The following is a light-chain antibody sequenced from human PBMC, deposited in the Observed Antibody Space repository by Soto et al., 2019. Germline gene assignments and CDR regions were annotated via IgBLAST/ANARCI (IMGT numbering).Light chain of an antibody. Sequence: DIQMTQSPSSLSASVGDRVTITCRSSHNIVNYLSWYQRKPGKAPKLLIYGASSLQSGVPSRFSGSGSGTYFTLTISTLQPEDCATFYCQQTYSIPLTFGGGTKVEIK. J-gene: IGKJ4*02. CDR3: QQTYSIPLT. CDR2: GAS. CDR1: HNIVNY. V-gene: IGKV1-39*01.